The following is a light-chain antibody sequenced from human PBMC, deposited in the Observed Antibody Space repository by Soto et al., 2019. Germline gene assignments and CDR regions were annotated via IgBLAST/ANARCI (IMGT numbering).Light chain of an antibody. CDR3: QQYNSISLLT. CDR2: KAS. CDR1: QSFGRW. V-gene: IGKV1-5*03. Sequence: DIQMTQSPSTLSASVGDRVSITCRASQSFGRWLAWYQQKPGKAPKLLIYKASSLESGVPSRFSGSGSGTEFTPTISSLQPDDFATYYCQQYNSISLLTFGGGTKVDIK. J-gene: IGKJ4*01.